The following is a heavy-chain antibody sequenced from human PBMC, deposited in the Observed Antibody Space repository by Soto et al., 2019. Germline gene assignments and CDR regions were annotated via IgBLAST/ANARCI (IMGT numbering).Heavy chain of an antibody. D-gene: IGHD6-13*01. CDR1: GFTFSNYG. Sequence: QVQLVESGGGVVQPGRSLRLSCAVSGFTFSNYGMHWVRQAPGKGLEWVSVISYDGSNKYYAYSVKGRFTISRDNYKNTLYLQMNSLRAEDTAVYYCAKDVSQYSSSWAWYFDYWGQGTLVTVSS. J-gene: IGHJ4*02. V-gene: IGHV3-30*18. CDR3: AKDVSQYSSSWAWYFDY. CDR2: ISYDGSNK.